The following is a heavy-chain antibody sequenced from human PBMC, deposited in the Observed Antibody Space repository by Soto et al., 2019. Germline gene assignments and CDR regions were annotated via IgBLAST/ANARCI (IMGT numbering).Heavy chain of an antibody. Sequence: GGSLSLSCAASGFTFSSYSMNWVRPAPGKGLEWVSSISSSSSYIYYADSVKGRFTISRDNAKNSLYLQMNSLRAEDTAVYYCARDRMDKANPNYYYGMDVWGQGTTVTVS. V-gene: IGHV3-21*01. J-gene: IGHJ6*02. D-gene: IGHD5-18*01. CDR1: GFTFSSYS. CDR3: ARDRMDKANPNYYYGMDV. CDR2: ISSSSSYI.